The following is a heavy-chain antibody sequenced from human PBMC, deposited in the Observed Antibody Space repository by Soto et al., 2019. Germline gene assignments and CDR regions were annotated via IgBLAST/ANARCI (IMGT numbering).Heavy chain of an antibody. CDR2: ISPYSGNT. CDR1: GYTFTDYA. V-gene: IGHV1-18*04. J-gene: IGHJ6*02. D-gene: IGHD6-6*01. CDR3: ARDHGLAWAVRPANYYYAMDV. Sequence: ASVKVSCKASGYTFTDYAISWVRQAPGQGFQWVGWISPYSGNTTSAENFFDRVTMTTDTSTKTAYLELRSLRSDDTAVYYCARDHGLAWAVRPANYYYAMDVWRQGTTVTVSS.